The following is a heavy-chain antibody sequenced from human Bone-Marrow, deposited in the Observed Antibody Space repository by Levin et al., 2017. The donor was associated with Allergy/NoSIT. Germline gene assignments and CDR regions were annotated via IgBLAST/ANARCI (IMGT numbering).Heavy chain of an antibody. D-gene: IGHD3-22*01. CDR1: GYTFTSYG. CDR2: ISAYNGNT. V-gene: IGHV1-18*01. J-gene: IGHJ4*02. CDR3: ARVVLGSGYYPFDY. Sequence: ASVKVSCKASGYTFTSYGISWVRQAPVQGLEWMGWISAYNGNTNYAQKLQGRVTMTTDTSTSTAYMELRSLRSDDTAVYYCARVVLGSGYYPFDYWGQGTLVTVSS.